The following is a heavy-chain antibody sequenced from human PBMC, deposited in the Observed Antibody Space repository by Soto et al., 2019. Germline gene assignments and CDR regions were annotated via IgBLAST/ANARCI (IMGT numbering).Heavy chain of an antibody. V-gene: IGHV1-58*01. CDR2: IVVGSGNT. CDR1: GFTFTSSA. CDR3: AAEVRGVIVTGDAFDI. J-gene: IGHJ3*02. D-gene: IGHD3-10*01. Sequence: SVKVSCKASGFTFTSSAVQWVRQARGQRLGCIGWIVVGSGNTNYAQKFQETVTIARDMSTSTAYMGLSSLRSEDTAVYYCAAEVRGVIVTGDAFDIWGQGTMVTVSS.